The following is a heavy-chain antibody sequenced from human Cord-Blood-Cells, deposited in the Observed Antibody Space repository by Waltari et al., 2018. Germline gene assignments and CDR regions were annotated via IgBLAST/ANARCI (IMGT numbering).Heavy chain of an antibody. CDR1: GYTFTDYY. CDR2: VDPEDGET. J-gene: IGHJ6*02. Sequence: EVQLVQSGAEAKKPGATVKISCKVSGYTFTDYYLHWDQQDPGKGLEWMGLVDPEDGETIYAEKFQGRFTITADTSTDTAYMELSSLRSEDTAVYYCATSGPLGYYYYGMDVWGQGTTVTVSS. V-gene: IGHV1-69-2*01. CDR3: ATSGPLGYYYYGMDV. D-gene: IGHD3-16*01.